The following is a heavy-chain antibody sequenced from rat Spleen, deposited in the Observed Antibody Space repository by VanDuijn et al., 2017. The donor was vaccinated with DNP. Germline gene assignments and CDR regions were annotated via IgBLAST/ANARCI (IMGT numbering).Heavy chain of an antibody. CDR3: ARGDYGGYPDY. D-gene: IGHD1-11*01. CDR2: ISTSGSRT. J-gene: IGHJ2*01. Sequence: EVQLVESGGGLVQPGRSLKLSCAASGFTFSNYYMAWVRQAPKKGLEWVATISTSGSRTYYPDSVKGRFTISRDNAKSSLYLQMNSLKSEDTATYYCARGDYGGYPDYWGQGVMVTVSS. CDR1: GFTFSNYY. V-gene: IGHV5-25*01.